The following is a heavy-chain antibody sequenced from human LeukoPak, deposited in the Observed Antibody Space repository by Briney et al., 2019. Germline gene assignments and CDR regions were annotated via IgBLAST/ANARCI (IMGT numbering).Heavy chain of an antibody. CDR2: IYYSGST. CDR1: GGSISSSSYY. Sequence: KASETLSLTCTVSGGSISSSSYYWGWIRQPPGKGLEWIGSIYYSGSTYYNPSLKSRVTISVDTSKNQFSLKLSSVTAADTAVYYCARGVPAALFDYWGQGTLVTVSS. J-gene: IGHJ4*02. CDR3: ARGVPAALFDY. V-gene: IGHV4-39*07. D-gene: IGHD2-2*01.